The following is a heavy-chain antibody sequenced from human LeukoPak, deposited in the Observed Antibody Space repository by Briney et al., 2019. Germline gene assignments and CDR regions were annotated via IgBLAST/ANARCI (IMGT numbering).Heavy chain of an antibody. CDR1: GFTFSDYT. Sequence: GGSLRLSCAASGFTFSDYTMNWVRQTPGLAPEWVSSIHASSDYVYYADSVKGRFISSRDNAKNSLYLQMNSLRVEDTGVYYCTRKSAPFDLWGQGILVTVSS. CDR2: IHASSDYV. CDR3: TRKSAPFDL. D-gene: IGHD3-3*01. J-gene: IGHJ4*02. V-gene: IGHV3-21*01.